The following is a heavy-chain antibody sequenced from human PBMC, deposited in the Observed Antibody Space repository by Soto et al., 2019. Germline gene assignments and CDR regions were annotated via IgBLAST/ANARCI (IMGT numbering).Heavy chain of an antibody. CDR1: VFTCSSHW. Sequence: WWSLRLSCSASVFTCSSHWMHWFRQAPGKGLVWVSHIGPDGSSTRDADSVQGRFTISRDNTRNTLYLQMNSLRDEDTAVYYCARDNNWSYDYWGQGILVTVSS. V-gene: IGHV3-74*01. J-gene: IGHJ4*02. CDR3: ARDNNWSYDY. CDR2: IGPDGSST. D-gene: IGHD1-1*01.